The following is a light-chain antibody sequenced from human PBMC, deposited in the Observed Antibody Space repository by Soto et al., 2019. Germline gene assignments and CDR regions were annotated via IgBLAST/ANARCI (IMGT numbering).Light chain of an antibody. J-gene: IGLJ1*01. Sequence: QSVLTQPPSVSAAPGQRVTISCSGSSSNIGGNSVSWYQQLPGTAPKLLIYGDDKRPSGIPDRFSGSKSGTSATLGITGFQTGDEADYYCGSWDSSLSAYVFGTGTKFTVL. V-gene: IGLV1-51*01. CDR3: GSWDSSLSAYV. CDR2: GDD. CDR1: SSNIGGNS.